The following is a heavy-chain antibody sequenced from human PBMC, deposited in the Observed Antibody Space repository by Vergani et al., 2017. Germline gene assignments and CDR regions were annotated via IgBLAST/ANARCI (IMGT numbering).Heavy chain of an antibody. J-gene: IGHJ4*02. CDR2: INSDGSST. D-gene: IGHD6-19*01. Sequence: EVQLVESGGGLVQPGGSLRLSCAASGFTFSSYWMHWVRQAPGKGLVWVSRINSDGSSTSYADSVKGRFTISRDNAKNSLYLQMNSLRAEDTALYYCARDSGWYIMSPDYWGQGTLVTVSS. CDR3: ARDSGWYIMSPDY. CDR1: GFTFSSYW. V-gene: IGHV3-74*01.